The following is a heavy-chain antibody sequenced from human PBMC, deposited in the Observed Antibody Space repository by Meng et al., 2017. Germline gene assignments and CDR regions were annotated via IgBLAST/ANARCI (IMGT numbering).Heavy chain of an antibody. J-gene: IGHJ4*02. D-gene: IGHD1-26*01. CDR2: MNPNSGNT. CDR1: GYTFTSYD. Sequence: ASVKVSCKASGYTFTSYDINWVRQATGQGLEWMGWMNPNSGNTGYAQKFQGRVTITRNTSISTAYMELSSLRSEDTAVYYCARGGPGIVGARWSYFDYWGQGTLVTVSS. V-gene: IGHV1-8*03. CDR3: ARGGPGIVGARWSYFDY.